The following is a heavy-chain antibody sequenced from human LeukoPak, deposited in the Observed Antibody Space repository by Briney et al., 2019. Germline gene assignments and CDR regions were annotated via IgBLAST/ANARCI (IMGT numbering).Heavy chain of an antibody. V-gene: IGHV1-69*01. J-gene: IGHJ5*02. D-gene: IGHD6-19*01. CDR2: IIPIFGTA. CDR3: ASCVSGWYLGYGWFDP. Sequence: ASVKVSCKASGGTFRTYAISWVRQAPGQGLEWMGGIIPIFGTANYAQKFQGRVTITADESTSTAYMELSSLRSEDTAVYYCASCVSGWYLGYGWFDPWGQGTLVTVSS. CDR1: GGTFRTYA.